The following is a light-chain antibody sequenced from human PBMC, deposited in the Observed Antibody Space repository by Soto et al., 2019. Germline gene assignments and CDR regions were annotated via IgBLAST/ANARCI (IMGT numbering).Light chain of an antibody. CDR1: SRDVGGYNY. J-gene: IGLJ1*01. CDR3: SSYTSSVTRL. Sequence: QSALTQPASVSGSPGQSITISCTGTSRDVGGYNYVSWYQQHPGKAPNLIIYEVSNRPSGVSSRFSGSKSGNTASLTISGLQAEDEADYYCSSYTSSVTRLFGTGTKVTVL. V-gene: IGLV2-14*01. CDR2: EVS.